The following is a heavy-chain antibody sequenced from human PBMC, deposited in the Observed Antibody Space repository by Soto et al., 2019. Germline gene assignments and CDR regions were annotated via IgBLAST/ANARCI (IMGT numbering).Heavy chain of an antibody. CDR1: GFSFNNYG. J-gene: IGHJ4*02. CDR2: TSYDGSNK. CDR3: AKDTKGFDY. D-gene: IGHD3-3*01. V-gene: IGHV3-30*18. Sequence: QVQLVESGGGVVQPGRSLRLSCAASGFSFNNYGMHWVRQAPGKGLEWVAYTSYDGSNKFYADSVKGRFTISRDDSKNTLYLQMNSLRTEDTAVYYCAKDTKGFDYWGQGTLVTVSS.